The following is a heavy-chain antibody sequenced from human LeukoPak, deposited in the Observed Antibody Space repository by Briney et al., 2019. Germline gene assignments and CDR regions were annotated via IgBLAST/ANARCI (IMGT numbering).Heavy chain of an antibody. D-gene: IGHD1-26*01. CDR2: IKQDGTEN. V-gene: IGHV3-7*01. CDR1: GFLFSSYW. Sequence: GGSLRLSCAASGFLFSSYWMTWVRQAPGKGLEWVANIKQDGTENYYVDSVKGRFTISGDNAKDSLYLQMNSLRAEDTAVYYCTTEVGATAKGWGQGTLVTVSS. J-gene: IGHJ4*02. CDR3: TTEVGATAKG.